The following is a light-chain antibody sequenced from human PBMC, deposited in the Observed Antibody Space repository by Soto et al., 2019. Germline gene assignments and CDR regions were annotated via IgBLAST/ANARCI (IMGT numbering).Light chain of an antibody. CDR2: DVS. V-gene: IGLV2-14*01. Sequence: QSALTQPASVSGSPGQSITISCTGTRSDVGGYNYVSWYQQHPGKAPKLMIYDVSNRPSGVSNRFSGSKSGNTASLTISGLQAEDEADYYCSSYTSSSTPGGVFGGGTKVTVL. CDR1: RSDVGGYNY. J-gene: IGLJ2*01. CDR3: SSYTSSSTPGGV.